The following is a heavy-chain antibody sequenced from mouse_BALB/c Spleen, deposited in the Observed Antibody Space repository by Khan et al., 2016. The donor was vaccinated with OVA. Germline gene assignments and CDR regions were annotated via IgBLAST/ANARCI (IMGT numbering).Heavy chain of an antibody. CDR1: GFSIISDYA. D-gene: IGHD1-1*01. V-gene: IGHV3-2*02. CDR3: ARVYGGDVDY. Sequence: VQLKQSGPGLVKPSQSLSLTCPVTGFSIISDYAWYWFRPFPGNQLEWIAFISFSGYTYFIPSLKCRIPITRDNSKNQFFLQLNSVTTEDTATYYCARVYGGDVDYWGQGTNRTGSA. J-gene: IGHJ2*01. CDR2: ISFSGYT.